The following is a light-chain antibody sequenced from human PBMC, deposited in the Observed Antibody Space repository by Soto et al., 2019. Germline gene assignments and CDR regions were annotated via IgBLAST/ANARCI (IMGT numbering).Light chain of an antibody. J-gene: IGKJ4*01. V-gene: IGKV1-5*01. CDR1: QGITTF. CDR2: DAS. Sequence: DIQMTQSPSTLSASIGDRVTITCRASQGITTFLAWYQQKPGKAPQILIYDASKLEPGVPSRLSGGGSGTEFTLTISSLQPDDFATYYCQQYSTYLLTFGGGTRVEIK. CDR3: QQYSTYLLT.